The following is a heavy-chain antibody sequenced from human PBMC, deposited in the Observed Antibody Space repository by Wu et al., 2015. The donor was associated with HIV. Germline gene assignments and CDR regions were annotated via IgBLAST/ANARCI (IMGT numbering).Heavy chain of an antibody. Sequence: QVQLVQSGAEVKKPGASVNVSCKASGYTFTSYYMHWVRQAPGQGLEWMGIINPSGGSTSYAQKFQGRVTMTRDTSTSTVYMELSRLRSDDTAVYFCARDFSGFYYYMDVWGKGTTVTVSS. CDR3: ARDFSGFYYYMDV. J-gene: IGHJ6*03. CDR2: INPSGGST. CDR1: GYTFTSYY. D-gene: IGHD3-10*01. V-gene: IGHV1-46*01.